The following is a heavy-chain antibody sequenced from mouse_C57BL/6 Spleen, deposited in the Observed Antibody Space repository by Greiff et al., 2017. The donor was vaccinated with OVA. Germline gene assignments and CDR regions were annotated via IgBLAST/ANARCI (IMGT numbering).Heavy chain of an antibody. CDR2: ISSGSSTI. V-gene: IGHV5-17*01. J-gene: IGHJ2*01. CDR1: GFTFSDYG. CDR3: ASKEIYGSHYFDY. Sequence: EVKLMESGGGLVKPGGSLKLSCAASGFTFSDYGMHWVRQAPEKGLEWVAYISSGSSTIYYADTVKGRFTISRDNAKNTLFLQMTSLRSEDTAMYYCASKEIYGSHYFDYWGQGTTLTVSS. D-gene: IGHD1-1*01.